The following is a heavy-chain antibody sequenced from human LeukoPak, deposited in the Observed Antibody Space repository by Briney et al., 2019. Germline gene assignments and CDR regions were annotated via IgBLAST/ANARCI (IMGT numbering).Heavy chain of an antibody. V-gene: IGHV1-2*02. Sequence: ASVKVSCKASGYTFTGYYMHWVRQAPGQGLEWMGWINPNSGGTNYAQKFQGRVTMTRDTSISTAYMELSRLRSDDTAVYYCASGIYDILTRLDYYYGMDVWGQGTTVTFSS. D-gene: IGHD3-9*01. CDR1: GYTFTGYY. CDR2: INPNSGGT. CDR3: ASGIYDILTRLDYYYGMDV. J-gene: IGHJ6*02.